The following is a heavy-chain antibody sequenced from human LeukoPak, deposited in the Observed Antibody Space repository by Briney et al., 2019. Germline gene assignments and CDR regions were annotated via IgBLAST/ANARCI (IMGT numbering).Heavy chain of an antibody. CDR3: ARVEVPHQHTGSGYFDY. V-gene: IGHV5-51*01. J-gene: IGHJ4*02. CDR2: IYPGDSDT. Sequence: GESLKISCKGSGYSFTSYWIGWVRQMPGKGLEWMGIIYPGDSDTRYSPSFQGQVTISADKSISTAYLQWSSLKASDTAMYYCARVEVPHQHTGSGYFDYWGQGTLVTVSS. CDR1: GYSFTSYW.